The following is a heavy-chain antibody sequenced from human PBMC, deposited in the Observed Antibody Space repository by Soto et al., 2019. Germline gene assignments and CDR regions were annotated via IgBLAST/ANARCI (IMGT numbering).Heavy chain of an antibody. V-gene: IGHV3-23*01. Sequence: GSLRLSWAASGFTFSSYAMSWVRQAPGKGLEWVSAISGSGGSTYYADSVKGRFTISRDNSKNTLYLQMNSLRAEDTAVYYCAKDTDYGEFNWFDPWGQGTLVTVSS. CDR3: AKDTDYGEFNWFDP. CDR2: ISGSGGST. CDR1: GFTFSSYA. J-gene: IGHJ5*02. D-gene: IGHD4-17*01.